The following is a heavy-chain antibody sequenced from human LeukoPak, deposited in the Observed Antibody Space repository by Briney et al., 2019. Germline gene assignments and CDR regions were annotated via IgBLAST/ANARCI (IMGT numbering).Heavy chain of an antibody. Sequence: PGRSLRLSCAASGFSFSSYAMTWARQAPVKGLEWVSAISGDATYYADSVKGRFTISRDNSKNTLYLQMNSLRAEDTAVYYCAKAPPYKKYFDYWGQGTLVTVSS. D-gene: IGHD1-1*01. J-gene: IGHJ4*02. CDR2: ISGDAT. CDR1: GFSFSSYA. V-gene: IGHV3-23*01. CDR3: AKAPPYKKYFDY.